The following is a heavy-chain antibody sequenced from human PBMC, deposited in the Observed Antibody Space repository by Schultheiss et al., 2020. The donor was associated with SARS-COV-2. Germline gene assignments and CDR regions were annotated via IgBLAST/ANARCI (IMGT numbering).Heavy chain of an antibody. Sequence: GGSLRLSCVVSGVIVSSNYMTWVRQAPGKGLEWVSVIYSGGSTFYADSVKGRFTISRDNSKNTLYLQMNSLRAEDTAVYYCAKAEQWLAQSDYWGQGTLVTVSS. D-gene: IGHD6-19*01. CDR1: GVIVSSNY. J-gene: IGHJ4*02. CDR2: IYSGGST. V-gene: IGHV3-53*01. CDR3: AKAEQWLAQSDY.